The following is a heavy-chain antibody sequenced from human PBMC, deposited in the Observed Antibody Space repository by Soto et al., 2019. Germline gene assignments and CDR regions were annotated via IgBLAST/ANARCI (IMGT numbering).Heavy chain of an antibody. CDR2: IYPGDSDT. Sequence: PGESLKISCKGSGYSFTNYWIGWVRQMPGKGLEWMGIIYPGDSDTRYSPSFQGQVTISADKSISTAYLQWSSLKASDTAMYHCVMISAARKSYCGMDVWGPGTTVTVFS. CDR3: VMISAARKSYCGMDV. J-gene: IGHJ6*02. V-gene: IGHV5-51*01. CDR1: GYSFTNYW. D-gene: IGHD6-25*01.